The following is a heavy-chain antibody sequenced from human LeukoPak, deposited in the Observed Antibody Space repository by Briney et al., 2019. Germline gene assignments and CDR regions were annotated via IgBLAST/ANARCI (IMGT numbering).Heavy chain of an antibody. Sequence: GGSLRLSCAASGFTFDDYGMSWVRQAPGKGLEWVSGINWNGGSTGYADSVRGRFTISRDNAKNSLYLKMNSLRAEDTALYYCARVPSSSFVGLEYWFDPWGQGTLVTVSS. CDR1: GFTFDDYG. CDR2: INWNGGST. D-gene: IGHD6-13*01. J-gene: IGHJ5*02. CDR3: ARVPSSSFVGLEYWFDP. V-gene: IGHV3-20*04.